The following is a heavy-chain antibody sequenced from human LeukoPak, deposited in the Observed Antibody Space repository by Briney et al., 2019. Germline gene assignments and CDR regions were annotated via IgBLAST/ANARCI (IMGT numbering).Heavy chain of an antibody. J-gene: IGHJ4*02. V-gene: IGHV3-7*01. CDR1: GSTFSSYW. CDR3: ARDKIEGPSKLDY. Sequence: GGSLRLSCAASGSTFSSYWMSWVRQAPGKGLEWVANIKQDESEKYYVDSVKGRSTISRDNAKNSLYLQMNSLRAEDTAVYYCARDKIEGPSKLDYWGQGILVTVSS. CDR2: IKQDESEK.